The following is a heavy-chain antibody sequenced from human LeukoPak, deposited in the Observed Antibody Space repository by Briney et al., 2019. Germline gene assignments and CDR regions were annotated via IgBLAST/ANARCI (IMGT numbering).Heavy chain of an antibody. CDR1: GFTFSDYY. CDR2: ISSSGSTI. V-gene: IGHV3-11*04. CDR3: ASYIVVVPAAPTPPI. J-gene: IGHJ3*02. Sequence: GGSLRLSCAASGFTFSDYYMSWIRQAPGKGLEWVSYISSSGSTIYYADSVKGRFTISRDNAKNSLYLQMNSLRAEDTAVYYCASYIVVVPAAPTPPIWGQGTMVTVSS. D-gene: IGHD2-2*01.